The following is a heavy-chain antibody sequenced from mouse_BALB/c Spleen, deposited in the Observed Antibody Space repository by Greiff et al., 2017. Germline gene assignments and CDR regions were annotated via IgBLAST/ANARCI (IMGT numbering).Heavy chain of an antibody. J-gene: IGHJ4*01. Sequence: VQLKESGPGLVKPSQTVSLTCTVTGISITTGNYRWSWIRQFPGNKLEWIGYIYYSGTITYNPSLTSRTTITRDTSKNQFFLEMNSLTAEDTATYYCARDSANWDAMDYWGQGTSVTVSS. D-gene: IGHD4-1*01. V-gene: IGHV3-5*02. CDR1: GISITTGNYR. CDR2: IYYSGTI. CDR3: ARDSANWDAMDY.